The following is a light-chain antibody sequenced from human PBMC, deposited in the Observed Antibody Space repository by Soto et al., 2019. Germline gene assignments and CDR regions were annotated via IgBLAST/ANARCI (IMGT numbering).Light chain of an antibody. Sequence: EIVMTQSPATLSVSPGDRVTLSCRASQSVDINLAWYQQRAGQAPRLLVYGASTKATDMPGRFSGRGSGTEFTLTINNLQSEHFAVYYCQQYRNWPRTFGQGTKVDIK. V-gene: IGKV3-15*01. CDR2: GAS. J-gene: IGKJ1*01. CDR3: QQYRNWPRT. CDR1: QSVDIN.